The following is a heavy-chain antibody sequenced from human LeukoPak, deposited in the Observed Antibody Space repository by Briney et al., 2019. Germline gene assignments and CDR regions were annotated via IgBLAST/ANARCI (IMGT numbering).Heavy chain of an antibody. CDR1: GFTVSSNY. V-gene: IGHV3-66*01. CDR3: ARDIMSNYDILTGYYRMDV. CDR2: IYSGGST. D-gene: IGHD3-9*01. Sequence: GGSLRLSCAASGFTVSSNYMSWVRQAPGKGLEWVSVIYSGGSTYYADSVKGRFTISRDNSKNTLYLQMNSLRAEDTAVYYCARDIMSNYDILTGYYRMDVWGQGTTVTVSS. J-gene: IGHJ6*02.